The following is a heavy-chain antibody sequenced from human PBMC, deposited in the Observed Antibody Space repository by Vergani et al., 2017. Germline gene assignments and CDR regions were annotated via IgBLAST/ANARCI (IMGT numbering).Heavy chain of an antibody. D-gene: IGHD2-2*01. Sequence: EVQLVQSGAEVKKPGESLKISCKGSGYSFTSYWIGWVRQMPGKGLEWMGIIYPGDSDTRYSPSFQGQVTISADKSISTAYLQWSSLKASDTAMYYCARGSKEIVVGQAILPPNYYYYGMDVWGQGTTVTVSS. CDR3: ARGSKEIVVGQAILPPNYYYYGMDV. CDR1: GYSFTSYW. V-gene: IGHV5-51*01. CDR2: IYPGDSDT. J-gene: IGHJ6*02.